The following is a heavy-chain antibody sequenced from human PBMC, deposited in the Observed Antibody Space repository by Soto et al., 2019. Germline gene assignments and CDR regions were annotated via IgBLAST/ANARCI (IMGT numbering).Heavy chain of an antibody. D-gene: IGHD6-19*01. CDR2: MNSDGSST. J-gene: IGHJ5*02. CDR3: ARGGVAGTT. CDR1: GFTFSSYW. V-gene: IGHV3-74*01. Sequence: GWSLRLSCAASGFTFSSYWMHLVRQAPGQGLVWGSRMNSDGSSTSYADCVKGRFTISRDNAKNTLYLQMNSLRAEDTAVYYCARGGVAGTTWGEGALVTVSS.